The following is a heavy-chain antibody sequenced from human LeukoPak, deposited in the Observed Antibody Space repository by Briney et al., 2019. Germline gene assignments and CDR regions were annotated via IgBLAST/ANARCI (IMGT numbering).Heavy chain of an antibody. Sequence: SETLSLTCTVSGGSITSYFWSWIRQPAGKGLEWIGRIYSSGSTNYNPSLKSRVTMSVDTSKNQFSLKLSSVTAADTAVYYCARGRTVHYDYVWGSYRYSDYWGQGTLVTVSA. V-gene: IGHV4-4*07. J-gene: IGHJ4*02. CDR1: GGSITSYF. CDR3: ARGRTVHYDYVWGSYRYSDY. CDR2: IYSSGST. D-gene: IGHD3-16*02.